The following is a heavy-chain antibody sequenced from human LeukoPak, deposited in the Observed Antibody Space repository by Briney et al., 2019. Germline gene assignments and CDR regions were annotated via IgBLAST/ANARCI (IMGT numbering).Heavy chain of an antibody. CDR3: AKDISRYNWNYQSHYYGMDV. Sequence: PGGSLRLSCAASGFTFDDYAMHWVRQAPGKGLEWVSGVSWNSGSIGHADSVKGRFTISRDNAKNSLYLQMNSLRGEDTAFYYCAKDISRYNWNYQSHYYGMDVWGQGTTVTVSS. CDR1: GFTFDDYA. CDR2: VSWNSGSI. J-gene: IGHJ6*02. D-gene: IGHD1-7*01. V-gene: IGHV3-9*01.